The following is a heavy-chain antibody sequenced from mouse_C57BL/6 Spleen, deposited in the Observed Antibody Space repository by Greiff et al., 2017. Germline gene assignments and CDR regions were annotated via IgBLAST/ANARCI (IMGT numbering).Heavy chain of an antibody. Sequence: VQLKESGPGLVKPSQSLSLTCSVTGYSITSGYYWNWIRQFPGNKLEWMGYISYDGSNNYNPSLKNRISITRDTSKNQFFLKLNSVTTEDTATYYCARLIYYGNPYYVDYWGQGTTLTVSS. D-gene: IGHD2-1*01. CDR2: ISYDGSN. J-gene: IGHJ2*01. CDR1: GYSITSGYY. V-gene: IGHV3-6*01. CDR3: ARLIYYGNPYYVDY.